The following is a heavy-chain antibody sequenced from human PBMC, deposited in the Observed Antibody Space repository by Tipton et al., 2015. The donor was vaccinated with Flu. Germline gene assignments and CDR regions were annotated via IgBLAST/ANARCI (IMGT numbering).Heavy chain of an antibody. Sequence: TLSLTCAVSGDSISSDYSWGWIRQFPGKGLEWIGTVSRTGSTIYNPSLKSRVSISIDRSKNQFSLNLRSVTAADMAAYYCARRDYPNYVSDPKSWFDPWGQGTLVAVSS. CDR3: ARRDYPNYVSDPKSWFDP. J-gene: IGHJ5*02. V-gene: IGHV4-38-2*01. CDR2: VSRTGST. CDR1: GDSISSDYS. D-gene: IGHD4-11*01.